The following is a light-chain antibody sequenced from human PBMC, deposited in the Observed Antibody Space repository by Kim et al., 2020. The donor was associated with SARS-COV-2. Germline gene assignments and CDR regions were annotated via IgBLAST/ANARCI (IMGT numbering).Light chain of an antibody. CDR1: QSVSSIY. J-gene: IGKJ1*01. V-gene: IGKV3-20*01. CDR3: QQYTRSSWT. CDR2: AAS. Sequence: SPGERATLSCRASQSVSSIYLAWYQQKPGQAPRLLIYAASSRATGIPDRFSGSGSGTDFTLTISRLEPEDFAVYYCQQYTRSSWTFGQGTKVDIK.